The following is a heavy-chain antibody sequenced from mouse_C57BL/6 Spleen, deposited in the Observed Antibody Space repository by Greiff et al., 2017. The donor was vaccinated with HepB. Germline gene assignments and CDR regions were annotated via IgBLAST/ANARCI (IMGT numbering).Heavy chain of an antibody. V-gene: IGHV1-53*01. Sequence: QVQLQQPGTELVKPGASVKLSCKASGYTFTSYWMHWVKQRPGQGLEWIGNINPSNGGTNYNEKFKSKATLTVDKSSSTAYMQLSSLTSEDSAVYYCARAGCRRVYWYFDVWGTGTTVTVSS. CDR2: INPSNGGT. J-gene: IGHJ1*03. CDR1: GYTFTSYW. D-gene: IGHD3-3*01. CDR3: ARAGCRRVYWYFDV.